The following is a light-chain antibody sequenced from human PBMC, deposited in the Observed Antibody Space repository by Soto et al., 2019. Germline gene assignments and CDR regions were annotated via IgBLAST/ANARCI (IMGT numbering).Light chain of an antibody. CDR1: TSDVGLYNY. J-gene: IGLJ2*01. CDR3: SSYTSSDTLV. Sequence: QSALTQPASVSGSPGQSITISCTGTTSDVGLYNYVSWYQQHPGKAPKLMISEVSNRPSGVSNRFSGSKSGNTASLTISGLQAEDDADYYCSSYTSSDTLVFGAGTKVTVL. V-gene: IGLV2-14*01. CDR2: EVS.